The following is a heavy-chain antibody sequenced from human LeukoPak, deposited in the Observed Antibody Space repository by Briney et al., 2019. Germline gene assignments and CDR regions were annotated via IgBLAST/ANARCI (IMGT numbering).Heavy chain of an antibody. D-gene: IGHD3-16*02. CDR3: ARLVYDYVWGSYRVRAFDI. J-gene: IGHJ3*02. Sequence: SETLSLTCTVSGGSISSYYWSWIRQPPGKGLDWIGYIYYSGSTNYNPSLKSRVTISVDTSKNQFSLKLSSVTAADTAVYYCARLVYDYVWGSYRVRAFDIWGQGTMVTVSS. CDR1: GGSISSYY. CDR2: IYYSGST. V-gene: IGHV4-59*01.